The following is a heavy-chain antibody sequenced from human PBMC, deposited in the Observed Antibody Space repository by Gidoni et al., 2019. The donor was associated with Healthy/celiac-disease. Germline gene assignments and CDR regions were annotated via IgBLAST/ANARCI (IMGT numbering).Heavy chain of an antibody. Sequence: QVQLVESGGGGVQPGRALRLSCPASGFTFSSYGMHWVRQAPGKGLVWVAVIWYYGSNKYDADSVKGRFTISRDNSKNTLYLQMNSLRAEDTAVYYCARSHSGYYYYYGMDVWGQGTTVTVSS. V-gene: IGHV3-33*01. CDR2: IWYYGSNK. D-gene: IGHD3-10*01. J-gene: IGHJ6*02. CDR1: GFTFSSYG. CDR3: ARSHSGYYYYYGMDV.